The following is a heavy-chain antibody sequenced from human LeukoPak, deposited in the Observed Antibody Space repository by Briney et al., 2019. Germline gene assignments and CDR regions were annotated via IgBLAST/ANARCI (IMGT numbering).Heavy chain of an antibody. Sequence: GGSLRLSCAASGFTFNRYAMSWVRQAPGKGLEWVSGISGSSASTYYADSVKGRFTISRDNAKNMLFLQMNSLSAEDTAVYHCAKEEYSSGWPEYFHHWGQGTLVTVSS. CDR2: ISGSSAST. V-gene: IGHV3-23*01. CDR1: GFTFNRYA. D-gene: IGHD6-19*01. CDR3: AKEEYSSGWPEYFHH. J-gene: IGHJ1*01.